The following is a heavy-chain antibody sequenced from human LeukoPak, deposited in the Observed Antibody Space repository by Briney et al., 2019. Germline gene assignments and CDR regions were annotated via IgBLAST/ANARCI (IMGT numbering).Heavy chain of an antibody. CDR3: ARGIFEVVTRGPDY. CDR1: GGSISSYH. D-gene: IGHD3-3*02. J-gene: IGHJ4*02. V-gene: IGHV4-59*01. Sequence: SETLSLTCTVSGGSISSYHWSWIRQPPGKGLEWIGYIYYSGSTNYNPSLKSRVTISVDTSKNQFSLKLSSVTAADTAVYYCARGIFEVVTRGPDYWGQGTLVTVSS. CDR2: IYYSGST.